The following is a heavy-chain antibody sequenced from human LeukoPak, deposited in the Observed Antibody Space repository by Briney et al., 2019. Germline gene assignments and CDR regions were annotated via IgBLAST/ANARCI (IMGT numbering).Heavy chain of an antibody. Sequence: ASVKVSFKASGYTFTSYYMHWVRQAPGQGLEWMGIINPSGGSTSYAQKFQGRVTMTRDTSTSTVYMELSSLRSEDTAVYYCAGSTAMTNFDYWGQGTLVTVSS. CDR3: AGSTAMTNFDY. CDR2: INPSGGST. CDR1: GYTFTSYY. J-gene: IGHJ4*02. V-gene: IGHV1-46*03. D-gene: IGHD5-18*01.